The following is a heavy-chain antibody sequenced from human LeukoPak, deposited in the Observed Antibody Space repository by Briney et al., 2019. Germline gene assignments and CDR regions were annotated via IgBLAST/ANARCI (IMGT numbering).Heavy chain of an antibody. Sequence: GESLKISCKGSGYSFTSFRIGWVRQMPGKGLEWMGIMYPGGSDTRYSPSFQGQVTISADKSISTAYLQWSSLKASDTAMYYCARLSEGRDIVVVPAVDNWFDPWGQGTLVIVSS. CDR1: GYSFTSFR. CDR2: MYPGGSDT. D-gene: IGHD2-2*01. CDR3: ARLSEGRDIVVVPAVDNWFDP. V-gene: IGHV5-51*01. J-gene: IGHJ5*02.